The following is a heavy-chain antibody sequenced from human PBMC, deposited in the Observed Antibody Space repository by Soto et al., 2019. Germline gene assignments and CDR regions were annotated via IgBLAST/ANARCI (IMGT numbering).Heavy chain of an antibody. D-gene: IGHD2-21*02. CDR1: GGSISSGDYY. J-gene: IGHJ4*02. V-gene: IGHV4-30-4*01. Sequence: QVQLQESGPGLVKPSQTLSLTCTVSGGSISSGDYYWTWIRQSPGKGLEWIGYIYDSGRTYYNPSLKSRVTILVEPSNNLFALNPSSMTAADTAVYYCARDAEGGGDYHLDSWGQGTLFAVSS. CDR2: IYDSGRT. CDR3: ARDAEGGGDYHLDS.